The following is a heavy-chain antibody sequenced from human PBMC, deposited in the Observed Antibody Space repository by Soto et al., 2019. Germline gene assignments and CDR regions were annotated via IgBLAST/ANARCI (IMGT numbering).Heavy chain of an antibody. CDR2: ISPYNGNT. J-gene: IGHJ4*02. V-gene: IGHV1-18*04. D-gene: IGHD6-13*01. CDR3: ARVSATGSPFDY. CDR1: GYTFTTYG. Sequence: QVQLVQSGAEVKIPGASVKVSCKASGYTFTTYGISWVRQAPGQGLEWMGWISPYNGNTIYAQRIQGRVSMTTDTSTTTAHMEQRSLRVDDTAMYYCARVSATGSPFDYWGQGTLVTVSS.